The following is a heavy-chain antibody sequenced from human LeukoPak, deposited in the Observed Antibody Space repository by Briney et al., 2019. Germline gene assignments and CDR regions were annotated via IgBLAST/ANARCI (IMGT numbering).Heavy chain of an antibody. CDR1: GGSVSGYY. V-gene: IGHV4-59*02. CDR3: ARGPTTGYSDC. D-gene: IGHD6-13*01. Sequence: KPSETLSLTCTVSGGSVSGYYWSWIRQPPGKGLEWIGYIFYSGSTNYSPSLKSRVSISVDTSKNQFSLKLSSVTAADTAVYYCARGPTTGYSDCWGQGTLVTVSS. CDR2: IFYSGST. J-gene: IGHJ4*02.